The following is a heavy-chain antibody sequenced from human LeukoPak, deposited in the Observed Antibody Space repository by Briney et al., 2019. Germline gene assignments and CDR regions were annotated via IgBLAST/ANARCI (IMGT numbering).Heavy chain of an antibody. CDR1: GGSISSYY. J-gene: IGHJ4*02. V-gene: IGHV4-59*08. Sequence: SSETLSLTCTVSGGSISSYYWSWIRQPPGKGLEWIGYIYYSGSTNYNPSLKSRVTISVDTSKNQFSLKLSSVTAADTAVYYCARRVEMATFDYWGQGTLVTVSS. CDR3: ARRVEMATFDY. D-gene: IGHD5-24*01. CDR2: IYYSGST.